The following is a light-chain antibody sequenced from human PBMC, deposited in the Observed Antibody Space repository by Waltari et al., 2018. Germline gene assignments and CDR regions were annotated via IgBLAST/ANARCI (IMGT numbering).Light chain of an antibody. J-gene: IGKJ3*01. Sequence: DIQMTQSPSSLSASVGDRVTITCRASQGISNHLAWYQQKPGKVPKLLIYGASTLQSGVPSRFSGSGSGTDFTLTISSLQPEYVATYYCQKYNSAPLTFGPGTKVDLK. CDR3: QKYNSAPLT. CDR1: QGISNH. V-gene: IGKV1-27*01. CDR2: GAS.